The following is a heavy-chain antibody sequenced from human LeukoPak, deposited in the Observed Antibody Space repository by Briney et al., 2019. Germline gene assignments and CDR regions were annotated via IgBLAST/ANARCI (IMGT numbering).Heavy chain of an antibody. CDR3: AKDLKSSSSVDY. Sequence: GGSLRPSCAASGFTFSSYGMHWVRQAPGKGLEWVAFIRYDGSNKYYADSVKGRFTISRDNSKNTLYLQMNSLRAEDTAVYYCAKDLKSSSSVDYWGQGTLVTVSS. D-gene: IGHD6-6*01. J-gene: IGHJ4*02. CDR2: IRYDGSNK. CDR1: GFTFSSYG. V-gene: IGHV3-30*02.